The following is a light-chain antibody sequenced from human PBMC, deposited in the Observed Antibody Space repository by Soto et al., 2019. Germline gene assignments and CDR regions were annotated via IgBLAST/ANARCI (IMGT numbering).Light chain of an antibody. CDR1: QSVSSNY. CDR2: GVS. J-gene: IGKJ4*01. V-gene: IGKV3-20*01. Sequence: EIVLTQSPDTLSLSPGERASLSCRVSQSVSSNYLAWYQQTPGQAPRLLIYGVSTRATGIPDRFRGSGAGTDFTLTITRLEPEDFAVYWCQQDDESPIFGGGTKVEIK. CDR3: QQDDESPI.